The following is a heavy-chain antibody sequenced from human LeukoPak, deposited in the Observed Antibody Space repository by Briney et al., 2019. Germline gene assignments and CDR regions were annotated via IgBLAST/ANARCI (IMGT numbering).Heavy chain of an antibody. J-gene: IGHJ4*02. V-gene: IGHV3-23*01. CDR1: GFTVSSNY. CDR3: AKGRIQTYYYGSGTDWGY. CDR2: ISGSGGST. D-gene: IGHD3-10*01. Sequence: GGSLRLSCAASGFTVSSNYMSWVRQAPGKGLEWVSAISGSGGSTYYADSVKGRFTISRDNSKNTLYLQMNSLRAEDTAVYYCAKGRIQTYYYGSGTDWGYWGQGTLVTVSS.